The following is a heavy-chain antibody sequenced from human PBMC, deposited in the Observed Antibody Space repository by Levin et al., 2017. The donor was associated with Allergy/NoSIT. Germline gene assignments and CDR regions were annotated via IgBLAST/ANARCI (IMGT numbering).Heavy chain of an antibody. V-gene: IGHV3-48*01. J-gene: IGHJ4*02. CDR3: ARSGTYAYFDY. CDR2: ISSSRTTI. CDR1: GFTFSSYS. D-gene: IGHD3-10*01. Sequence: SGGSLRLSCAASGFTFSSYSMSWVRQAPGKGLEWVSHISSSRTTIYYADSVKGRFTISRDNAMNSLYLQMNSLRAEDTAVYYCARSGTYAYFDYWGQGTLVTVSS.